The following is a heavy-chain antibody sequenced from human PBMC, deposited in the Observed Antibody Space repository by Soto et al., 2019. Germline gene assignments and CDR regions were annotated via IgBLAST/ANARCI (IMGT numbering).Heavy chain of an antibody. CDR1: GGSFSGYY. CDR2: INHSGST. V-gene: IGHV4-34*01. J-gene: IGHJ5*02. D-gene: IGHD3-3*01. Sequence: SETLSLTCAVYGGSFSGYYWSWIRQPPGKGLEWIGEINHSGSTNYNPSLKSRVTISVDTSKNQFSLKLSSVTTADTAVYYCARVLGVVIKPNWFDPWGQGTLVTVSS. CDR3: ARVLGVVIKPNWFDP.